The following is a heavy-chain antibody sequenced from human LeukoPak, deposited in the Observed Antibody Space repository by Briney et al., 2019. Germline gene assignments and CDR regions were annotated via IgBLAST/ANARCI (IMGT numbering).Heavy chain of an antibody. CDR2: ISYDGSNK. J-gene: IGHJ4*02. CDR1: GFTFSSYG. Sequence: GRSLRLSWAASGFTFSSYGMHWVRQAPGKGLERVAVISYDGSNKYYADSVKGRFTISRDNSKNTLYLQMNSLRAEDTAVYYCAKVATGGSGSPDYWGQGTLVTVSS. V-gene: IGHV3-30*18. CDR3: AKVATGGSGSPDY. D-gene: IGHD3-10*01.